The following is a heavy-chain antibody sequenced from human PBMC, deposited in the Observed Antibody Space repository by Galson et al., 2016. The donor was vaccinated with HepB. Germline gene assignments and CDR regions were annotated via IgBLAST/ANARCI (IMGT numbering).Heavy chain of an antibody. CDR3: ARDPAGYQ. V-gene: IGHV3-53*01. Sequence: SLRLSCAASGFTVSGTYMSWVRQAPGKGLEWVSSITGSGDSTYYAESVKGRFTITRDNSKNTLFLQMNSLRAEDTAVYYCARDPAGYQWGQGTLVSVSS. CDR2: ITGSGDST. CDR1: GFTVSGTY. J-gene: IGHJ4*02. D-gene: IGHD2-15*01.